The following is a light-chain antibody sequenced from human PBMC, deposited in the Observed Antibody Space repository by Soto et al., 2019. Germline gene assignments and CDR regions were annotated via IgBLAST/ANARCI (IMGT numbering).Light chain of an antibody. J-gene: IGKJ1*01. CDR2: GAS. V-gene: IGKV3-20*01. CDR1: QSVYSSS. Sequence: GTLSLPSGERATISCRASQSVYSSSLAWYQQKPGQAPRLLIYGASSRATGIPDRFSGSGSGTDFTLTISRLEPEDFAVYYCQQYGNSPRTFGQGTKVDIK. CDR3: QQYGNSPRT.